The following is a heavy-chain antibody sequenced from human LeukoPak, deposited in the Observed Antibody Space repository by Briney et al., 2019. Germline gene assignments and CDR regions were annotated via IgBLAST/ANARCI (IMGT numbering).Heavy chain of an antibody. CDR2: IYYSGST. Sequence: PSETLSLTCTVSGGSISSYYWSWIRQPPGKGLEWIGYIYYSGSTNYNPSLKSRVTISVDTSKNQFSLKLSSVTAADTAVYYCARGGTVGAPSYWGQGTLVTVSS. D-gene: IGHD1-26*01. V-gene: IGHV4-59*01. CDR1: GGSISSYY. J-gene: IGHJ4*02. CDR3: ARGGTVGAPSY.